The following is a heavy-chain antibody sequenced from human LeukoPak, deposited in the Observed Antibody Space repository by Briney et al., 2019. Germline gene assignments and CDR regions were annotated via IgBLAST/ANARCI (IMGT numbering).Heavy chain of an antibody. D-gene: IGHD6-19*01. CDR2: IYYSGST. J-gene: IGHJ3*02. V-gene: IGHV4-59*08. CDR3: ARLRAVADAFDI. CDR1: GGSISSYQ. Sequence: SETLSLTCTGSGGSISSYQWSWIRQPPGKGLDWIGYIYYSGSTKYNPSLKSRVTISIDTSMNQFSLKLSSVTAADTAVYYCARLRAVADAFDIWGQGTMVTVSS.